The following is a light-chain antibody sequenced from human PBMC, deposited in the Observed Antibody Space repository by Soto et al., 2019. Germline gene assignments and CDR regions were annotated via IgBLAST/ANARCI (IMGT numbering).Light chain of an antibody. J-gene: IGKJ1*01. CDR1: QSISSW. V-gene: IGKV1-5*01. CDR3: QQYNSYWT. CDR2: DAS. Sequence: DIQMTQSPSTLSASVGDRVTITCRVSQSISSWLAWYQQKPGKAPKLLIYDASSLKSGVPSRFSVSGSGTEFTLTISSLQPDDFATYYCQQYNSYWTFGQGTKVEIK.